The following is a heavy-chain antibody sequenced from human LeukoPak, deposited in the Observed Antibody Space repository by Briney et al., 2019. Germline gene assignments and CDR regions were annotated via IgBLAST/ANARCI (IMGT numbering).Heavy chain of an antibody. D-gene: IGHD6-13*01. CDR3: AWMQLVQRIVDY. Sequence: SETLSLTCTVSGGSISSHYWSWIRQPPGKGLEWIGYIYYSGSTNYNPSLKSRVTISVDTSKNQFSLKLSSVTAADTAVYYCAWMQLVQRIVDYWGQGTLVTVSS. CDR2: IYYSGST. CDR1: GGSISSHY. J-gene: IGHJ4*02. V-gene: IGHV4-59*11.